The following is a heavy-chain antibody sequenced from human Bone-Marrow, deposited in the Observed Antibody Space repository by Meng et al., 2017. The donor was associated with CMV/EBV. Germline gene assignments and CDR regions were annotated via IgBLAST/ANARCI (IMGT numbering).Heavy chain of an antibody. D-gene: IGHD3-10*01. Sequence: SVKVSCKASGGTFSSYAISWVRQAPGQGLEWMGGIIPILGITNYAQKFQGRVTITADKSTSTAYMELSSLRSEDTAVYYCARGLHAYYYGSGSYYNGFDPWGQGTLVTLYS. CDR3: ARGLHAYYYGSGSYYNGFDP. CDR2: IIPILGIT. CDR1: GGTFSSYA. V-gene: IGHV1-69*10. J-gene: IGHJ5*02.